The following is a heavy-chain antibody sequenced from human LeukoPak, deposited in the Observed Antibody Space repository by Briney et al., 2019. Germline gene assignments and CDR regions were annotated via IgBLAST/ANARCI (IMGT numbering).Heavy chain of an antibody. J-gene: IGHJ4*02. CDR2: IASDGSST. CDR3: AKTRPLDSSSWSHGDY. D-gene: IGHD6-13*01. Sequence: GGSLRLSCAASGFTFSSYWMNWVRQAPGKGLVWVSRIASDGSSTTYADSVKGRFTISRDNSKNTLYLQMNSLRAEDTAVYYCAKTRPLDSSSWSHGDYWGQGTLVTVSS. CDR1: GFTFSSYW. V-gene: IGHV3-74*01.